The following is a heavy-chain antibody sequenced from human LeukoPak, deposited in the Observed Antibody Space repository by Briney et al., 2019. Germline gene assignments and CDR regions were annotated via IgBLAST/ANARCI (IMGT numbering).Heavy chain of an antibody. J-gene: IGHJ4*02. CDR1: GFTFSSYS. Sequence: GGSLGLSCAASGFTFSSYSMNWVRQAPGKGLEWVSSISSSSYIYYADSVKGRFTISRDNAKNSLYLQMNSLRAEDTAVYYCARRAGAYSHPYDYWGQGTLVTVSS. CDR3: ARRAGAYSHPYDY. D-gene: IGHD4/OR15-4a*01. CDR2: ISSSSYI. V-gene: IGHV3-21*01.